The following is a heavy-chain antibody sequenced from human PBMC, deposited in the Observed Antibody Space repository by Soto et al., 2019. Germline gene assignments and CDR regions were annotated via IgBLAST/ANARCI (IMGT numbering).Heavy chain of an antibody. CDR2: ISAYNGNT. D-gene: IGHD4-17*01. V-gene: IGHV1-18*01. CDR1: GYTFTSYG. J-gene: IGHJ4*02. Sequence: ASVKVSCKASGYTFTSYGISWVRQAPGQGLEWMGWISAYNGNTNYAQKLQGRVTMTTDTSTSTAYMEMRSLRSDDTAVYYCERRIRYDYGDPFDYWGQGTLVTVSS. CDR3: ERRIRYDYGDPFDY.